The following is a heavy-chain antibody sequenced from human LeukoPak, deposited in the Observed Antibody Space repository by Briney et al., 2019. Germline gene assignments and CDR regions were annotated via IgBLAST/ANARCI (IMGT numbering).Heavy chain of an antibody. Sequence: PGGSLRLSCAASGFTFSSYWMHWVRQAPGKGLVWVSRINSDGSSTSYADSVQGRFTLSRDNAKNTRYLQMNSLRAEDTAVYYCARGVWRDYYAFDIWGQGTMVTVSS. CDR1: GFTFSSYW. CDR2: INSDGSST. J-gene: IGHJ3*02. CDR3: ARGVWRDYYAFDI. V-gene: IGHV3-74*01. D-gene: IGHD3-3*01.